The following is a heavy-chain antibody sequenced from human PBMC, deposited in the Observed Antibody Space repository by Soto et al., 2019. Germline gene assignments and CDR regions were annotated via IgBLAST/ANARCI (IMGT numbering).Heavy chain of an antibody. CDR1: GFTFNNYW. Sequence: GGSLRLSCAASGFTFNNYWMTWVRQAPGKGLEWVANIKEDGREIYYVDSVKGRFTISRDNAENSLVLQMNSLRAEDTAVYYCTTGVYHLDHWGQGTLVTVSS. CDR2: IKEDGREI. CDR3: TTGVYHLDH. V-gene: IGHV3-7*05. D-gene: IGHD6-13*01. J-gene: IGHJ4*02.